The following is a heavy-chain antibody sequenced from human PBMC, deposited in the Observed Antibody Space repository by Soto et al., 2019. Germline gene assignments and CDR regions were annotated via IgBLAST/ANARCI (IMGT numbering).Heavy chain of an antibody. D-gene: IGHD3-9*01. CDR1: GGSFRNYG. CDR3: ARARDYDLLTAREYALDV. CDR2: IMPIFGTA. V-gene: IGHV1-69*05. J-gene: IGHJ6*02. Sequence: QVQLVQSGAEVKKPGSSVRVSCKVSGGSFRNYGITWVRRAPGQGLEWMGGIMPIFGTANYEQKFQGRVTITSDELTSTASLELSGLRSDDTAVYFCARARDYDLLTAREYALDVWGQGTTVTVS.